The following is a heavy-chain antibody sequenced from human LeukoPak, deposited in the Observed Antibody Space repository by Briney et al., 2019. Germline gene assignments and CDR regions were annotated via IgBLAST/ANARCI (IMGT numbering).Heavy chain of an antibody. CDR3: ARPRSNSGWLPYDY. CDR2: INPNSGGT. D-gene: IGHD6-19*01. V-gene: IGHV1-2*02. Sequence: VASVKVSCKASGYTFTGYYMHWVRQAPGQGLEWMGWINPNSGGTKFAQTFQGRVTMTRDTSISTAYMELSSLRSDDTAVYYCARPRSNSGWLPYDYWGQGTLVTVSS. CDR1: GYTFTGYY. J-gene: IGHJ4*02.